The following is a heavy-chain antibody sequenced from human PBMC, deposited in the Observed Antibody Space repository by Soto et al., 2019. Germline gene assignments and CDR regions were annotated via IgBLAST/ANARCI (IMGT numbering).Heavy chain of an antibody. CDR1: GYIFSEYY. CDR3: VRSHVSATGIDSFDP. Sequence: ASVKVSCKASGYIFSEYYMHWVRQGPGQGFEWMGWINPKSGGTKYAQNFQGRVTMTRDTSISTAYIELSRLRSEDTAVYYCVRSHVSATGIDSFDPWGQGTLVTVSS. V-gene: IGHV1-2*02. CDR2: INPKSGGT. J-gene: IGHJ5*02. D-gene: IGHD6-13*01.